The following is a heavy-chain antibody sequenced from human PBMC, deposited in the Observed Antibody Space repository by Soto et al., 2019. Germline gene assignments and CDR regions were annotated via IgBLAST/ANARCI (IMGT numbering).Heavy chain of an antibody. V-gene: IGHV6-1*01. D-gene: IGHD4-17*01. CDR2: TYYRSKWYN. Sequence: SQTLSLTCAISGDSVSSNSAAWNWIRQSPSRGLEWLGRTYYRSKWYNDYAVSVKSRITINPDTSKNQFSLQLNSVTPEDTAVYYCARTEIVGDYGDYSEEDYYGMDVWGQGTTVTVSS. CDR3: ARTEIVGDYGDYSEEDYYGMDV. CDR1: GDSVSSNSAA. J-gene: IGHJ6*02.